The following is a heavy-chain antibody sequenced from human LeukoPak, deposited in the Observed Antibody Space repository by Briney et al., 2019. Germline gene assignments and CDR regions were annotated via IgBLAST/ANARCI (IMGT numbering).Heavy chain of an antibody. Sequence: GGSLRLSCAASGFTFSNFAMTWVRQAPGKGLEWVSGISGRGDATYYADSVKGRFTISRDNSQNTLFLEMDSLRADDTAVYYCANSQLFNRNDGLDYWGQGTLVTVSS. CDR1: GFTFSNFA. D-gene: IGHD1-1*01. J-gene: IGHJ4*02. V-gene: IGHV3-23*01. CDR2: ISGRGDAT. CDR3: ANSQLFNRNDGLDY.